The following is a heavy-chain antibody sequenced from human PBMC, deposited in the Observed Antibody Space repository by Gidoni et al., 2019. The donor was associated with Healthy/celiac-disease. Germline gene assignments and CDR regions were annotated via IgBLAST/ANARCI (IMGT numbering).Heavy chain of an antibody. CDR2: IKRSGST. Sequence: QVELQQWGAGLLKPSETLSLTCVVYGGSFSGYYRSWIRQPPGQGLEWIGEIKRSGSTNYNPSLKSRVTISVDTSKNQFSLKLSSVTAADTAVYYCARDARRVSHHPSGAFDIWGQGTMVTVSS. CDR1: GGSFSGYY. V-gene: IGHV4-34*01. CDR3: ARDARRVSHHPSGAFDI. J-gene: IGHJ3*02. D-gene: IGHD1-26*01.